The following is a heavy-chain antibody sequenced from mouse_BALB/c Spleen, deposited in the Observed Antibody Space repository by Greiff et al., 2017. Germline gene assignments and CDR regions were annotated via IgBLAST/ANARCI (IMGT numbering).Heavy chain of an antibody. CDR2: ISYSGST. Sequence: EVQLEESGPSLVKPSQTLSLTCSVTGDSITSCYWNWIRKFPGNKLEYMGYISYSGSTYYNPSLKSRISITRDTSTNQYYLRLNSVTTEDTATYYCAGRCAWIDYWGQGTPVTVSA. CDR1: GDSITSCY. CDR3: AGRCAWIDY. J-gene: IGHJ3*01. V-gene: IGHV3-8*02.